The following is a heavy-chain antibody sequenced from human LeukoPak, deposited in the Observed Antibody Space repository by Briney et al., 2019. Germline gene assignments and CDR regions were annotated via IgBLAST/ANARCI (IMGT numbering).Heavy chain of an antibody. CDR3: AREYGGNYYDSSEWPFDI. CDR1: GGSFSGYY. CDR2: INHSGST. D-gene: IGHD3-22*01. J-gene: IGHJ3*02. V-gene: IGHV4-34*01. Sequence: SETLSLTCAVYGGSFSGYYWSWLRQPPGKGLEWIGEINHSGSTNYNPSLKSRVTISVDTSKNQFSLKLSSVTAADTAVYYCAREYGGNYYDSSEWPFDIWGQGTMVTVSS.